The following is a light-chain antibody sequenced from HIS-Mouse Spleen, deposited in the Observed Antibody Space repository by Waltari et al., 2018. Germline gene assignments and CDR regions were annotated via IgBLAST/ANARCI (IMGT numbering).Light chain of an antibody. Sequence: QSALTQPPSASGSPGQSVTISCTGTSSDVGGYNYVSWYQQHPGKAPKLMIYEVSKGHSGVPVRFSGSKSGNTASLTVSGLPAEDEADYYCSSYAGSNNFDVVFGGGTKLTVL. V-gene: IGLV2-8*01. CDR3: SSYAGSNNFDVV. CDR2: EVS. CDR1: SSDVGGYNY. J-gene: IGLJ2*01.